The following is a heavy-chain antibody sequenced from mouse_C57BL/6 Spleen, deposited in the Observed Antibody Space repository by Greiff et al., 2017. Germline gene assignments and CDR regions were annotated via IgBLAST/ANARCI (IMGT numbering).Heavy chain of an antibody. Sequence: DVQLQESGPGLVKPSQSLSLTCSVTGYSITSGYYWNWIRQFPGNKLEWMGYISYDGSNNYNPSLKNRISITRDTSKNQFFLKLKSVTTEDTATYYCAREGRRATFGYWGQGTTLTVSS. CDR3: AREGRRATFGY. CDR1: GYSITSGYY. V-gene: IGHV3-6*01. J-gene: IGHJ2*01. D-gene: IGHD1-1*01. CDR2: ISYDGSN.